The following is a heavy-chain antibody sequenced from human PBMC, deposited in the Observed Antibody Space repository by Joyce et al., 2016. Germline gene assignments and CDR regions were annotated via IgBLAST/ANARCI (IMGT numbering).Heavy chain of an antibody. CDR3: AHAPATDRYYGMDV. Sequence: QVTLKESGPTLVKPTQTLTLTCTFSGFSLSTSGVGGGWIRQPPGKALEWLALIYWDDDKRYSSAPKSRLTITKDTSKSQVVLTMTNMDPVDTATYYCAHAPATDRYYGMDVWGQGTTVTVSS. CDR2: IYWDDDK. V-gene: IGHV2-5*02. CDR1: GFSLSTSGVG. J-gene: IGHJ6*02. D-gene: IGHD6-25*01.